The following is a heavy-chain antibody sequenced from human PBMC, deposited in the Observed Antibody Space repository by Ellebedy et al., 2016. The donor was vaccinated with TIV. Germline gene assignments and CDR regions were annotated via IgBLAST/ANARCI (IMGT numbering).Heavy chain of an antibody. J-gene: IGHJ4*02. D-gene: IGHD3-10*01. Sequence: GGSLRLSXVASGFTFRSHGIYWVRQAPGMGLEWVAVISSDGSNKYYADSVKGRFTISRDNSKNTLYLQMNSLRTDDMAVYYCARGGSSGSSDYWGQGTLVTVSS. CDR2: ISSDGSNK. V-gene: IGHV3-30*03. CDR3: ARGGSSGSSDY. CDR1: GFTFRSHG.